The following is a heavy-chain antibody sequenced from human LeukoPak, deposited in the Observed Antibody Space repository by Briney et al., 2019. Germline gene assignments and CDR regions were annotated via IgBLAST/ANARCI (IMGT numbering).Heavy chain of an antibody. CDR3: ARLRITMVRGVISGSSSWFDP. D-gene: IGHD3-10*01. J-gene: IGHJ5*02. CDR1: GGSISSYY. Sequence: SETPSLTCTVSGGSISSYYWSWIRQPPGKGLEWIGYIYYSGSTNYNPSLKSRVTISVDTSKNQFSLKLSSVTAADTAVYYCARLRITMVRGVISGSSSWFDPWGQGTLVTVSS. V-gene: IGHV4-59*08. CDR2: IYYSGST.